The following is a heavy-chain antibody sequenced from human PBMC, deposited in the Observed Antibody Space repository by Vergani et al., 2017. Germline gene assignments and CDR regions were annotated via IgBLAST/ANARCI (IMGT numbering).Heavy chain of an antibody. V-gene: IGHV1-2*04. CDR2: INPKKGGT. CDR3: ARGSTMFDY. CDR1: GYTFTGYY. Sequence: QVQLVQSGAEVKKPGASVKVSCKASGYTFTGYYMHWVRQAPGQGLEWMGRINPKKGGTNYAQKFQGWVTMTRDTSISTAYMELSRLRSDDTAVYYCARGSTMFDYWGQGTLVTLSS. J-gene: IGHJ4*02. D-gene: IGHD1-14*01.